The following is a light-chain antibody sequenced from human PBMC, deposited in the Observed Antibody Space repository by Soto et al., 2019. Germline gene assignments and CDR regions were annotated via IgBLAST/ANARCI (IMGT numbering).Light chain of an antibody. Sequence: QSALTQPASVSGSPGQSITISCTGTSGEIGGYNYVSWYQQHPGKAPKLLISEVTNRPSGVSNRFSGSKSGNTASLTISGLQAEDEAEYYCSSYTTNITPVVFGGGTKLTVL. CDR2: EVT. J-gene: IGLJ2*01. CDR3: SSYTTNITPVV. CDR1: SGEIGGYNY. V-gene: IGLV2-14*01.